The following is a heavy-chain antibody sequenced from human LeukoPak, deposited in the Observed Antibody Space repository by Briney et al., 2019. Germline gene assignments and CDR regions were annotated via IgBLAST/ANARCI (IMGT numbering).Heavy chain of an antibody. Sequence: ASVKVSCKACGYTFTGYYMHWVRQAPGQGLEWMGWINPNSGGTNYAQKFQGRVTMTRDTSTSTAYMELTSLRSEDTAVYYCARAGRSTVATPDYYGLDVWGQGTTVTASS. D-gene: IGHD4-23*01. J-gene: IGHJ6*02. CDR1: GYTFTGYY. CDR2: INPNSGGT. CDR3: ARAGRSTVATPDYYGLDV. V-gene: IGHV1-2*02.